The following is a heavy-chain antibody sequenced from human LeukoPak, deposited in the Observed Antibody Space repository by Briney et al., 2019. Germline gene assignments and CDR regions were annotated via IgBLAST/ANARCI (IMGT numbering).Heavy chain of an antibody. CDR3: ATHCSTTSCYIRSDY. CDR2: IYSGGST. D-gene: IGHD2-2*02. J-gene: IGHJ4*02. V-gene: IGHV3-53*01. CDR1: GFTVSSNY. Sequence: GGSLRLSCAASGFTVSSNYMSWVRQAPGKGLEWVSVIYSGGSTYYADSVKGRFTISRDNSKNTLYLQMNSLRAEDTAVYYCATHCSTTSCYIRSDYWGQGTLVTVSS.